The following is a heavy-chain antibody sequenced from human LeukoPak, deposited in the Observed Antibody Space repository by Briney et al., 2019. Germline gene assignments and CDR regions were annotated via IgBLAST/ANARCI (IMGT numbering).Heavy chain of an antibody. CDR2: IIPIFGTA. Sequence: ASVKVSCKVSGYTLTELSMHWVRQAPGKGLEWMGGIIPIFGTANYAQKFQGRVTITTDESTSTAYMELSSLRSEDTAVYYCARDKGLGYCSSTSCPRPLDYWGQGTLVTVPS. CDR1: GYTLTELS. V-gene: IGHV1-69*05. D-gene: IGHD2-2*01. CDR3: ARDKGLGYCSSTSCPRPLDY. J-gene: IGHJ4*02.